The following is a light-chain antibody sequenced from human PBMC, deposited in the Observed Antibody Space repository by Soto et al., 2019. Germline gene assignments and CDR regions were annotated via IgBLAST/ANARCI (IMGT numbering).Light chain of an antibody. Sequence: EIVMTQSPATLSVSPGERATLSCRASQSVSTNLAWYQQKPGQAPRLVIYGASTRDTGIPARFSGSGSGTDFTLTISSLQSEDFAVYYCQQYNNWPPFTFGPGTKVDIK. CDR1: QSVSTN. J-gene: IGKJ3*01. V-gene: IGKV3-15*01. CDR3: QQYNNWPPFT. CDR2: GAS.